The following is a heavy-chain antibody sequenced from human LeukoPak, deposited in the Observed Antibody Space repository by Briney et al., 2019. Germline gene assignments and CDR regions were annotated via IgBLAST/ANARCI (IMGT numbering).Heavy chain of an antibody. CDR2: ISGSGGST. CDR1: GFTFSSYA. D-gene: IGHD3-9*01. J-gene: IGHJ4*02. V-gene: IGHV3-23*01. CDR3: AKGPYDILTGYSGDY. Sequence: GGSLRLSCAASGFTFSSYAMSWVRQAPGKGLEWVPAISGSGGSTYYADSVKGRFTISRDNSKNTLYLQMNSLRAEDTAVYYCAKGPYDILTGYSGDYWGQGTLVTVSS.